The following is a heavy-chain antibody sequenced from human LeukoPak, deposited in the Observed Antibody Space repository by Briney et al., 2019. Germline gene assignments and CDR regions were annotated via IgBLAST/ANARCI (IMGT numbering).Heavy chain of an antibody. CDR2: TYYRSKWYN. CDR3: ARVTSPWYYYDSSGPKAAFDI. CDR1: GDSVSSNSAA. Sequence: SQTLSLTCAISGDSVSSNSAAWNWIRQSPSRGLEWLGGTYYRSKWYNDYAVSVKSRITINPDTSKNQFSLQLNSVTPEDTAVYYCARVTSPWYYYDSSGPKAAFDIWGQGTMVTVSS. D-gene: IGHD3-22*01. V-gene: IGHV6-1*01. J-gene: IGHJ3*02.